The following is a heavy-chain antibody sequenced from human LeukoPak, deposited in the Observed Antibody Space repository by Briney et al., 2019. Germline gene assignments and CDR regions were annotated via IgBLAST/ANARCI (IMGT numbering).Heavy chain of an antibody. CDR3: AKEAPMVRGVINSPCDY. CDR1: GFTFSSYG. D-gene: IGHD3-10*01. V-gene: IGHV3-30*18. J-gene: IGHJ4*02. Sequence: GRSLRLSCAASGFTFSSYGMHWVCQAPGKGLEWVAVISYDGSNKYYADSVKGRFTISRDNSKNTLYLQMNSLRAEDTAVYYCAKEAPMVRGVINSPCDYWGQGTLVTVSS. CDR2: ISYDGSNK.